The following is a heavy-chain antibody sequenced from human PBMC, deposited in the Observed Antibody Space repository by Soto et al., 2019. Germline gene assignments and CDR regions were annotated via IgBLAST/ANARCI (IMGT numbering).Heavy chain of an antibody. CDR2: INHSGST. V-gene: IGHV4-34*01. Sequence: PSETLSLTCAVYGGSFSGYYWNWIRQSPGKGPEWIGEINHSGSTNYNPSLKSRVTMSVDTSKNQFSLKLSSVTAADTAMYYCARWGDTSALHYFDFWGQGTQVTVSS. J-gene: IGHJ4*02. CDR3: ARWGDTSALHYFDF. D-gene: IGHD3-22*01. CDR1: GGSFSGYY.